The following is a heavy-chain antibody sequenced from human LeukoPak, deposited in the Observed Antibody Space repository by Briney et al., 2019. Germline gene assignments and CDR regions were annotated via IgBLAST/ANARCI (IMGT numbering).Heavy chain of an antibody. J-gene: IGHJ4*02. Sequence: GRSLRLSCAASGFSFSDYYMTWIRQSPGKGLEWVSFISSGGDTIYYADSVKGRFIISRDNAKNSLYLQMNSLRAEDTAMYYCARAGYYDVFIGYFDWGQGTLVTVSS. D-gene: IGHD3-9*01. CDR3: ARAGYYDVFIGYFD. V-gene: IGHV3-11*01. CDR2: ISSGGDTI. CDR1: GFSFSDYY.